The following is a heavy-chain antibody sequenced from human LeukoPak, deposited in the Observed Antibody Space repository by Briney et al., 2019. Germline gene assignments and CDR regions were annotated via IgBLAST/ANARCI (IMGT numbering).Heavy chain of an antibody. CDR2: MNPNSGNT. CDR3: ARGLWGKAAARPPPYYCYYYMDV. V-gene: IGHV1-8*01. CDR1: GYTFTSYD. D-gene: IGHD6-6*01. J-gene: IGHJ6*03. Sequence: GASVKVSCKASGYTFTSYDINWVRQATGQGLEWMGWMNPNSGNTGYAQKFQGRVTMTRNTSISTAYMELSSLRSEDTAVYYCARGLWGKAAARPPPYYCYYYMDVWGKGTTVTVSS.